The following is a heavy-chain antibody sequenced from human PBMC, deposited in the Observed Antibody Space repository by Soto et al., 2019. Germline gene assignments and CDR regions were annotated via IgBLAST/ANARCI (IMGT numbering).Heavy chain of an antibody. D-gene: IGHD2-2*01. CDR1: GGSFSGYY. CDR2: INHSGST. V-gene: IGHV4-34*01. Sequence: SETLSLTCAVYGGSFSGYYWSWIRQPPGKGLEWIGEINHSGSTNYNPSLKSRVTISVDTSKNQFSLKLSSVTAADTAVYYCARRDIVVVPAITNWFDPWGQGTLVTVSS. J-gene: IGHJ5*02. CDR3: ARRDIVVVPAITNWFDP.